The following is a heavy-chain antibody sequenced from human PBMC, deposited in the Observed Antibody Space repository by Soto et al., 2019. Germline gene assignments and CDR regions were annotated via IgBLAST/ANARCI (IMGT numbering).Heavy chain of an antibody. V-gene: IGHV3-30*18. Sequence: GGSLRLSCAASVFPFSSYGMHWVRQAPGKGLEWVAVISYDGSNKYYADSVKGRFTISRDNSKNTLYLQMNSLRAEDTAVYYCAKDLNSGYDLWYFDLWGRGTLVTVSS. D-gene: IGHD5-12*01. CDR3: AKDLNSGYDLWYFDL. CDR2: ISYDGSNK. J-gene: IGHJ2*01. CDR1: VFPFSSYG.